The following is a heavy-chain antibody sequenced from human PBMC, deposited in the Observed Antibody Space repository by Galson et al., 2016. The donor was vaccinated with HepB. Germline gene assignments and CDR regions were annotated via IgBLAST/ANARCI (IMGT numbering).Heavy chain of an antibody. CDR1: GFTFSSYW. Sequence: SLRLSCAASGFTFSSYWMHWVRQAPGKGLVWVSRINSDANNTSYADSVEGRFTISRDNAKNTLYPQVNSLRAEDTAVYYCARRLAAITSVDCWGQGSLVTVAS. CDR2: INSDANNT. V-gene: IGHV3-74*01. D-gene: IGHD3-16*01. CDR3: ARRLAAITSVDC. J-gene: IGHJ4*02.